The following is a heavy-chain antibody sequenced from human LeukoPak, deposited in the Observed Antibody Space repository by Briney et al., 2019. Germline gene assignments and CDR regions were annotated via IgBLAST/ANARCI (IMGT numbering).Heavy chain of an antibody. Sequence: GGSLRLSCAASGFTFSTYAMSWVRQAPGKGLQCVSFITGDGGTTYYADSVKGRFTTSRDNRKNSLFLEMSSLRTEDTALYYCARGPGGRGFDYWGHGTLVTVSS. J-gene: IGHJ4*01. V-gene: IGHV3-43*02. CDR3: ARGPGGRGFDY. CDR2: ITGDGGTT. D-gene: IGHD3-10*01. CDR1: GFTFSTYA.